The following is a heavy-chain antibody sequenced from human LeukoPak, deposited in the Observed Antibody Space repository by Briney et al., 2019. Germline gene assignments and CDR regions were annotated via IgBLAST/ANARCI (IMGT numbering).Heavy chain of an antibody. J-gene: IGHJ4*02. Sequence: PSETLSLTCTVSGGSISSYYWSWIRQPPGKGLEWIGYIYYGGSTTYNPSCKSRVTISEDTSKNQFSLKLSAVTAADTAVYYCARGPGGPKFDYWGQGTLVTVSS. D-gene: IGHD3-16*01. V-gene: IGHV4-59*12. CDR3: ARGPGGPKFDY. CDR2: IYYGGST. CDR1: GGSISSYY.